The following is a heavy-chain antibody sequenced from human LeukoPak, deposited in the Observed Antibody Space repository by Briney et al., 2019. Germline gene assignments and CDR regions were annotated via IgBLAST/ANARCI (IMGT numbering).Heavy chain of an antibody. V-gene: IGHV3-23*01. CDR1: GFTFSTYG. CDR2: ISGRDGNT. D-gene: IGHD3-9*01. CDR3: AKDGGEYYDILTGYYPRLYYMDV. J-gene: IGHJ6*03. Sequence: RGSLRLSCAASGFTFSTYGMNWVRQAPGEGLEWVSAISGRDGNTYYADSVKGRFTISRDNSKNTLYLQMNSLRAEDTAVYYCAKDGGEYYDILTGYYPRLYYMDVWGKGTTVTISS.